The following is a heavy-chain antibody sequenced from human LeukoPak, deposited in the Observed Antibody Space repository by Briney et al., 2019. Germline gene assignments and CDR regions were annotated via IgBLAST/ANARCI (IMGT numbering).Heavy chain of an antibody. CDR2: IIPIFGTA. V-gene: IGHV1-69*13. CDR1: GGTFSSYA. Sequence: GASVKVSCKASGGTFSSYAISWVRQAPGQGLEWMGGIIPIFGTANYAQKFQGRVTITADESTSTAYMELSSLRSEDTVVYYCARVRYSGYGHFDYWGQGTLVTVSS. D-gene: IGHD5-12*01. CDR3: ARVRYSGYGHFDY. J-gene: IGHJ4*02.